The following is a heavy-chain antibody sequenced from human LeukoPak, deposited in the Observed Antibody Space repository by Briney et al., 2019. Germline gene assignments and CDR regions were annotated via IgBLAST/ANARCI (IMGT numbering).Heavy chain of an antibody. CDR2: ISSSSTYI. CDR1: GFTFSYYS. J-gene: IGHJ4*02. V-gene: IGHV3-21*04. Sequence: GGSLRLSCAASGFTFSYYSMNWVRQAPGKGLEWVSSISSSSTYIYYADSVKGRFTISRDNSKNTLYLQMNSLRAEDTAVYYCAKDGLGSQGRIDYWGQGTLVTVSS. D-gene: IGHD1-26*01. CDR3: AKDGLGSQGRIDY.